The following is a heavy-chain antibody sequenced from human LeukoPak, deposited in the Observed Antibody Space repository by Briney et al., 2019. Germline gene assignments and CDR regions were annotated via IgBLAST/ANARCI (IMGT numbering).Heavy chain of an antibody. CDR1: GFTFSDYY. J-gene: IGHJ4*02. CDR2: ISSSGTTI. D-gene: IGHD1-26*01. V-gene: IGHV3-11*01. Sequence: GGSLRLSCAASGFTFSDYYMSWIRQAPGKGLEWVSYISSSGTTIYYADSVKGRFAISRDNAKNSLYLQMNSLRAEDTAVYYCARRRDSGSLQHFDYWGQGTLVTVSS. CDR3: ARRRDSGSLQHFDY.